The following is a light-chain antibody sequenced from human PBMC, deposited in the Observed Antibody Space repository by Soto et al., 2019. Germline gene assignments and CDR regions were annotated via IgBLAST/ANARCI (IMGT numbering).Light chain of an antibody. Sequence: EIVVTQSPGNLSLSPGERATLSCRASQTVNNPNLAWYQQKPGQAPRLLIYGASSRATGLPDRFSGGGSGTDFTLTINRVEPEDFGVYYCHHYGNSLWTFGQGTKVEIK. V-gene: IGKV3-20*01. CDR2: GAS. CDR1: QTVNNPN. CDR3: HHYGNSLWT. J-gene: IGKJ1*01.